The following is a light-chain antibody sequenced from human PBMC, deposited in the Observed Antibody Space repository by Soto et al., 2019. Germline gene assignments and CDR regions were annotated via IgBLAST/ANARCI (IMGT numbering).Light chain of an antibody. V-gene: IGKV3-20*01. CDR2: GTS. CDR1: QSVGTRY. J-gene: IGKJ1*01. CDR3: QQYGTSPRT. Sequence: IVLTQSPGTLSLSPGDRATLSCRASQSVGTRYLAWYQQKPGQAPRLLISGTSTRAPGIPDRFSGSASGTDFTLTISRLVPEDFAVYYCQQYGTSPRTFGQGTRV.